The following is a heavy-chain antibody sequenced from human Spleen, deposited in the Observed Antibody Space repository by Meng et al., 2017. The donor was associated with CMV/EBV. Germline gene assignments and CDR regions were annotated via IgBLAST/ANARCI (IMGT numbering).Heavy chain of an antibody. V-gene: IGHV1-2*02. CDR2: INPNSGGT. CDR1: GYTFTGYY. J-gene: IGHJ4*02. Sequence: VQLVPSWAEGKKPGASVKVSCKASGYTFTGYYMHWVRQAPGQGLEWMGWINPNSGGTNYAQKFQGRVTMTRDTSISTAYMELSRLRSDDTAVYYCARVFPDQLWLGGIDYWGQGTLVTVSS. CDR3: ARVFPDQLWLGGIDY. D-gene: IGHD5-18*01.